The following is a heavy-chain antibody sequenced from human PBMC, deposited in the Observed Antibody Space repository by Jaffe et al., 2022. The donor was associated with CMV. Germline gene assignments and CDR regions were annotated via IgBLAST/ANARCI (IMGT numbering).Heavy chain of an antibody. V-gene: IGHV1-18*04. D-gene: IGHD2-2*01. J-gene: IGHJ6*03. CDR2: ISAYNGNT. CDR1: GYTFTSYG. CDR3: ARDVVVPAAHSPDYYYYYMDV. Sequence: QVQLVQSGAEVKKPGASVKVSCKASGYTFTSYGISWVRQAPGQGLEWMGWISAYNGNTNYAQKLQGRVTMTTDTSTSTAYMELRSLRSDDTAVYYCARDVVVPAAHSPDYYYYYMDVWGKGTTVTVSS.